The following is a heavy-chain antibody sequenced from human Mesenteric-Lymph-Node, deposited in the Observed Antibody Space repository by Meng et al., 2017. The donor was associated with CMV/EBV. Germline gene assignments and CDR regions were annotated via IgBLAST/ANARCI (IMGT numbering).Heavy chain of an antibody. CDR1: GFTVSSNY. J-gene: IGHJ6*02. V-gene: IGHV3-66*02. Sequence: GGSLRLSCAASGFTVSSNYMSWVRQAPGKGLEWVSVIYSGGSTYYADSVKGRFTISRDNSKNTLYLQMNSLRAEDTAVYYCARPYCSSTSCYWADYYYYGMDVWGQGTTVTVSS. CDR2: IYSGGST. CDR3: ARPYCSSTSCYWADYYYYGMDV. D-gene: IGHD2-2*01.